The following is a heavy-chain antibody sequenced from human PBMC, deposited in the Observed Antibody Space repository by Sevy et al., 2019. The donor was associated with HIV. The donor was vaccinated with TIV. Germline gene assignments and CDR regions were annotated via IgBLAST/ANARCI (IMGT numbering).Heavy chain of an antibody. Sequence: GGSLRLSCAASEFTFISYWMHWVRQAPGKGLVWVSRINSDGSSTSYADSVKGRFTISRDNAKNTLYLQMNSLRAKDTAVYYCARDQYYYDSSGYYPSGYYYGMDVWGQGTTVTVSS. CDR2: INSDGSST. D-gene: IGHD3-22*01. J-gene: IGHJ6*02. CDR1: EFTFISYW. V-gene: IGHV3-74*01. CDR3: ARDQYYYDSSGYYPSGYYYGMDV.